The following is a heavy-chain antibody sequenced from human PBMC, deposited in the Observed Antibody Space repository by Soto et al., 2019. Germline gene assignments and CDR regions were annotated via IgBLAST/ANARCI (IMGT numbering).Heavy chain of an antibody. V-gene: IGHV2-5*02. D-gene: IGHD2-8*02. CDR3: ACFRTYYHTGRVSGPLGYFDY. J-gene: IGHJ4*02. CDR1: GFSLNTGGEA. CDR2: IYWDDDE. Sequence: QITLKESGPTLVKPTQTLTLTCSFSGFSLNTGGEAVAWIRQPPGKALEWLALIYWDDDERYPSSLESRLTGRXXXSXXPAVLRMTRLDPGDTAKYTCACFRTYYHTGRVSGPLGYFDYWGPGIVVTVSS.